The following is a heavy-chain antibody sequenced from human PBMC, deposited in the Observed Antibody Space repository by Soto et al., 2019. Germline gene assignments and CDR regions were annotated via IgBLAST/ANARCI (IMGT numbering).Heavy chain of an antibody. V-gene: IGHV1-3*01. Sequence: ASVKVSCKASGNTVPNYAIHWVRQAPGQRLEWMGWINGGNGNTYYSEHFQGRVTFTRDTSAGTVYMQLSSLTSEATAVYYCARDRYSYYDFWSGSLPYYYYGMDVWGQGTTVTVSS. D-gene: IGHD3-3*01. CDR1: GNTVPNYA. CDR3: ARDRYSYYDFWSGSLPYYYYGMDV. CDR2: INGGNGNT. J-gene: IGHJ6*02.